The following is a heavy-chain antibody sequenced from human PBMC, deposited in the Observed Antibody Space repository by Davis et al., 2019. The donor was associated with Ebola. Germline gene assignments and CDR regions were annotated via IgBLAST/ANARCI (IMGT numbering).Heavy chain of an antibody. Sequence: ETLSLTCTVSGGSISSYYWSWIRQPPGKALEWLAHIFSNDEKSYSTSLKSRLTITKDTSKNLVVLTVTDMDPVDTATYYCAHIWDWDTETYYYYYMDVWGQGTTVTVSS. D-gene: IGHD3/OR15-3a*01. CDR1: GGSISSYYW. CDR2: IFSNDEK. V-gene: IGHV2-26*01. J-gene: IGHJ6*02. CDR3: AHIWDWDTETYYYYYMDV.